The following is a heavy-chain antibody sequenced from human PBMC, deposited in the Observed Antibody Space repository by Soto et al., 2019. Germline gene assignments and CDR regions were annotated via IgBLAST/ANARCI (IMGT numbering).Heavy chain of an antibody. D-gene: IGHD3-3*01. V-gene: IGHV1-8*01. J-gene: IGHJ6*02. CDR3: ARLLQYYDFWSGSRDGMDV. CDR1: GYTFTSYD. CDR2: ISPYRGNT. Sequence: ASVKVSCKASGYTFTSYDINWVRQATGQGLEWMGCISPYRGNTGYAQKFEGRVTMTRNTSIITAYMELSSLRSEVTAVYYCARLLQYYDFWSGSRDGMDVWGQGTTVTVSS.